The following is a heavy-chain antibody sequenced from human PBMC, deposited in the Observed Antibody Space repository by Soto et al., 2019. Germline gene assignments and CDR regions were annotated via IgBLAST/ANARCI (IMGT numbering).Heavy chain of an antibody. CDR2: ISAGGGST. CDR1: GFSFSDYA. D-gene: IGHD3-10*01. Sequence: GGSLRLSCAASGFSFSDYAMSWVRQAPGKGLEWVSVISAGGGSTYYAESVKGRFTISRDNSKSTLFLQMTSLTAEDMAVYYCARLLSPDDDWGQGTLVTVSS. J-gene: IGHJ4*02. V-gene: IGHV3-23*01. CDR3: ARLLSPDDD.